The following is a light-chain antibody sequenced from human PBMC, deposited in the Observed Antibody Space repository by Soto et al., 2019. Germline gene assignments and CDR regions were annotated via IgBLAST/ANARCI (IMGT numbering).Light chain of an antibody. J-gene: IGLJ1*01. V-gene: IGLV1-47*01. CDR3: AAWDDSLSGYV. CDR2: RNN. CDR1: SSNIGSNY. Sequence: LTQPPSASGAPAQRVTISCYGSSSNIGSNYVYWYQQLPGTAPKLLIYRNNQRPSGVPDRFSGSKSGTSASLAISGLRSEDEADYYCAAWDDSLSGYVFGTGTKVTVL.